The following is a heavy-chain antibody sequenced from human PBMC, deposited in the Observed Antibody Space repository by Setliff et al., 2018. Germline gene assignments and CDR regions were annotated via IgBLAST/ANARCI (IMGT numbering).Heavy chain of an antibody. CDR2: IKQDGSEI. D-gene: IGHD4-17*01. V-gene: IGHV3-7*01. Sequence: GGSLRLSCAASGLTFSSYWMTWVRQAPGKGLEWLANIKQDGSEIYSVDSVKGRFSISRDNSKNTLYLEMNSLRPEDTAVYYCAKDLSNFGDYGDYWGQGTLVTVSS. J-gene: IGHJ4*02. CDR1: GLTFSSYW. CDR3: AKDLSNFGDYGDY.